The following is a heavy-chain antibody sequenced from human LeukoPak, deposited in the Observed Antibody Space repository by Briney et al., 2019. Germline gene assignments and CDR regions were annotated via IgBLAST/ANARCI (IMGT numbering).Heavy chain of an antibody. CDR1: GYSFTSYW. D-gene: IGHD3-10*01. CDR2: IYPGDSDT. CDR3: ARHTYYYGSGSYPNTIDY. J-gene: IGHJ4*02. Sequence: PGESLKISCKGSGYSFTSYWIGWVRQMPGKGLEWMGIIYPGDSDTRYSPSFQGQVTISADKSISTAYLQWSSLKASDTAMYYCARHTYYYGSGSYPNTIDYWGQGTLVTVSS. V-gene: IGHV5-51*01.